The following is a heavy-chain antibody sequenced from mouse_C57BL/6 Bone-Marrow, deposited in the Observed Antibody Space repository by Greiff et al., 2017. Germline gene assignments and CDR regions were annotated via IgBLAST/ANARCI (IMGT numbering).Heavy chain of an antibody. CDR3: ARSLYGPWFAY. CDR1: GYTFTSYW. Sequence: QVQLQQPGAELVMPGASVKLSCQASGYTFTSYWMHWVKQRPGQGLEWIGEIDPSDSYTNYNQKFKGKSTLTVDKSYSTAYMQLSSLTSEDSAFYYCARSLYGPWFAYWGQGTLVTVSA. J-gene: IGHJ3*01. CDR2: IDPSDSYT. V-gene: IGHV1-69*01. D-gene: IGHD1-1*01.